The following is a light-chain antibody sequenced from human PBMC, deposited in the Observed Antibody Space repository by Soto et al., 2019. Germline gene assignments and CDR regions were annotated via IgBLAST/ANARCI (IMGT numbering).Light chain of an antibody. CDR3: ASWDDSLNGWV. V-gene: IGLV1-44*01. J-gene: IGLJ3*02. Sequence: QLVLTQPPSASGTPGQRVAISCSGSSSDIGSNTVNWYQHLPGMAPQLLMYSDNQRPSGVPDRFSGSKSGTSASLAISGLQSEDEGDYYCASWDDSLNGWVFGGGTQLTVL. CDR1: SSDIGSNT. CDR2: SDN.